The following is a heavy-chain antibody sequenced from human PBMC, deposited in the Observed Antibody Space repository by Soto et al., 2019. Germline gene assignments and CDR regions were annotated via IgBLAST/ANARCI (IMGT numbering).Heavy chain of an antibody. CDR1: GGSISSNNW. CDR3: AKLDGGGY. Sequence: QVQLQESGPGLVTPSGTLSLTCAVSGGSISSNNWWSWVRQPPGKGLEWIGEIYHDGNTHYNPSLKSRVTXSVXXXXXXXXXXXXXXTAADTAVYYCAKLDGGGYWGQGTLVTVSS. J-gene: IGHJ4*02. D-gene: IGHD1-1*01. V-gene: IGHV4-4*02. CDR2: IYHDGNT.